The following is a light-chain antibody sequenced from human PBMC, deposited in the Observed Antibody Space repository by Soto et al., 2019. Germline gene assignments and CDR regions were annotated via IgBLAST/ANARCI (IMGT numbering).Light chain of an antibody. CDR1: QDIGTA. Sequence: AIQLTQSPSSLSASVGDRVTIACRTGQDIGTALVWYRQKPGRAPELLIYSASTLHTGVSSRFAGGGSATDFTLTISSLQPEDFAYYFCQQFKHSPLTFGGGTKVQI. J-gene: IGKJ4*01. CDR2: SAS. V-gene: IGKV1D-13*01. CDR3: QQFKHSPLT.